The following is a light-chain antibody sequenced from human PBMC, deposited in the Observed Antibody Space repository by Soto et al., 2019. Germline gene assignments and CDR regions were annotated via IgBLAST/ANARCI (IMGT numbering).Light chain of an antibody. J-gene: IGKJ5*01. CDR2: AAS. CDR1: QGLTNH. V-gene: IGKV1-27*01. CDR3: QQFVNSPIT. Sequence: DIPMTQTTSSLAASLGDRVTITCRASQGLTNHYVAWYQQRPGKVPKLLIYAASTLQSGVPSRFSGSGSGTDFTLTISSLQPEDFAVYYCQQFVNSPITFGQGPGLEIK.